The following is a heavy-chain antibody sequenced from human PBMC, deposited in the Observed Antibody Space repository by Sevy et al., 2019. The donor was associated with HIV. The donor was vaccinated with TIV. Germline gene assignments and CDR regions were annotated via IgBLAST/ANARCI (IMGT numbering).Heavy chain of an antibody. CDR1: GYTFTGYY. D-gene: IGHD6-13*01. Sequence: ASVKVSCKASGYTFTGYYMHWVRQAPGQGLEWMGRINPSRGGATYAQKFQGRVTMTIDTSISTAYLELSGLRSDDTAVYYCASPIEIVASGAWGQGTLVTVSS. J-gene: IGHJ4*02. CDR3: ASPIEIVASGA. CDR2: INPSRGGA. V-gene: IGHV1-2*06.